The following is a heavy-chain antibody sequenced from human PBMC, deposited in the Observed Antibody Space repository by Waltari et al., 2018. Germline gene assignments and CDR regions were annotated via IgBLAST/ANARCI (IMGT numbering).Heavy chain of an antibody. Sequence: QVQLVQSGSEVKTPGSSVKVSCKASGGTFSSYAISWARQAPGQGLEWMGRVIPIFGTANYAQKFQCRVTITADKSTSTAYMELSSLRSEDTAVYYCARVGVGGDGYNHWGQGTLVTVSS. D-gene: IGHD5-12*01. V-gene: IGHV1-69*08. CDR1: GGTFSSYA. J-gene: IGHJ5*02. CDR2: VIPIFGTA. CDR3: ARVGVGGDGYNH.